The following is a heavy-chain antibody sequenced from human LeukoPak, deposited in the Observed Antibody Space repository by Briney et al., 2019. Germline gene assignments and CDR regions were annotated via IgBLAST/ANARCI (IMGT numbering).Heavy chain of an antibody. V-gene: IGHV1-46*01. CDR3: ARTPIAAADPIWGYYFDF. CDR2: INPSGGST. CDR1: GYTFTSYY. J-gene: IGHJ4*02. D-gene: IGHD6-13*01. Sequence: GASVKVSCKASGYTFTSYYMHWVRQAPGQGLEWMGIINPSGGSTNYAQKFQGRVTMTRDTSTNTVYMELSSLRSEDTAVYYCARTPIAAADPIWGYYFDFWGQGALVTVSS.